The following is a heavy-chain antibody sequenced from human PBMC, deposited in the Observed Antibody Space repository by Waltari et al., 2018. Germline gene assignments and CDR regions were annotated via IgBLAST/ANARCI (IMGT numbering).Heavy chain of an antibody. D-gene: IGHD6-13*01. Sequence: EVQLVESGGGLVQPGGSLRRSCAASGFTFSSYSMNGVRQAPGKGLEWVSYISSSSSTIYYADSVKGRFTISRDNAKNSLYLQMNSLRAEDTAVYYCARDRAAAAYTMGAFDIWGQGTMVTVSS. CDR1: GFTFSSYS. V-gene: IGHV3-48*04. J-gene: IGHJ3*02. CDR3: ARDRAAAAYTMGAFDI. CDR2: ISSSSSTI.